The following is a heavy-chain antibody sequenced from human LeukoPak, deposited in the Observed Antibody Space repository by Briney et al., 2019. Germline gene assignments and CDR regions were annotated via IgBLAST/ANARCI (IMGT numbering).Heavy chain of an antibody. CDR1: GFTFSSYS. J-gene: IGHJ6*02. Sequence: GGSLRLSCAASGFTFSSYSMNWVRQAPGKGLEWGSYISSSSSTIYYADSVKGRFTISRDNAKNSLYLQMNSLRAEDTAVHYCARDLESSSTSWLTAYYYYGMDVWGQGTTVTVSS. V-gene: IGHV3-48*04. CDR2: ISSSSSTI. CDR3: ARDLESSSTSWLTAYYYYGMDV. D-gene: IGHD2-2*01.